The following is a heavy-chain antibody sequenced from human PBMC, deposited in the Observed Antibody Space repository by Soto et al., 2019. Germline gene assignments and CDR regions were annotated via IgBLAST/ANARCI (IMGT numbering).Heavy chain of an antibody. J-gene: IGHJ6*03. V-gene: IGHV4-59*01. CDR3: ARVGTIFGVAPYYYYMDV. CDR1: GGSISSYY. D-gene: IGHD3-3*01. Sequence: SETLSLTCTVSGGSISSYYWSWIRQPPGKGLEWIGYIYYSGSTNYNPSLKSRVTISVDTSKNRFSLKLSSVTAADTAVYYCARVGTIFGVAPYYYYMDVWGKGTTVTVSS. CDR2: IYYSGST.